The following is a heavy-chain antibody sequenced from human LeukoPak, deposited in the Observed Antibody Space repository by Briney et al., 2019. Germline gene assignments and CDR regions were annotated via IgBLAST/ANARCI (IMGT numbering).Heavy chain of an antibody. V-gene: IGHV4-39*07. J-gene: IGHJ5*02. Sequence: SETLSLTCIVSGGSINSSSYYWGWIRQPPGKGLEWIGSIYYSGSTYYNPSLKSRVTISVDTSKNQFSLRLSSVTAADTAVYYCARMYYYDSSGYYYNWFDPWGQGTLVTVSS. CDR2: IYYSGST. CDR3: ARMYYYDSSGYYYNWFDP. CDR1: GGSINSSSYY. D-gene: IGHD3-22*01.